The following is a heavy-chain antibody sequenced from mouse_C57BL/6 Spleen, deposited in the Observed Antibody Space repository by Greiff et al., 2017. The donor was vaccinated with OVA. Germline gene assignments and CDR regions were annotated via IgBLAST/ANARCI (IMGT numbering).Heavy chain of an antibody. V-gene: IGHV2-2*01. D-gene: IGHD1-1*01. J-gene: IGHJ1*03. Sequence: VQLQQSGPGLVQPSQSLSITCTASGFSLTSYGVHWVRQSPGQGLEWLGVIWSGGSTDYNAALISRLSISKDNSKSQVFFKMSSLQADDTAIYYCARSSELRWYFDVWGTGTTVTVSS. CDR2: IWSGGST. CDR1: GFSLTSYG. CDR3: ARSSELRWYFDV.